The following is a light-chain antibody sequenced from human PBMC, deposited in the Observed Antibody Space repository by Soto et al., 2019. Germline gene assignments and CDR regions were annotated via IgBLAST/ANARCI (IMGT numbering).Light chain of an antibody. V-gene: IGKV1-16*02. Sequence: DIQMTQSPPSVSASVGGRVTITCRASQDVNTYVAWLQQKPGKAPKPLIYGASTLHSGVPSKFSGSGSGTDFTLTISSLQPEDSATYYCQQYDTYPRTFGQGTKVEIK. CDR1: QDVNTY. CDR2: GAS. CDR3: QQYDTYPRT. J-gene: IGKJ1*01.